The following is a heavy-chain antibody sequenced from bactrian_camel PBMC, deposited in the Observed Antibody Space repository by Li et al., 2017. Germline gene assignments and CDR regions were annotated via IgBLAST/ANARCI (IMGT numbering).Heavy chain of an antibody. CDR1: GLTYTMSEYR. Sequence: VQLVESGGGSVQAGGSLRVSCLVSGLTYTMSEYRFGWFRRGPGRSREGVAGIDSDGRTTYSPSVNGRFTITRDSHKDILYLQMDSLKPEDTAMYQCAADVNLGMSDGYCYGVENWGQGTQVTVS. CDR2: IDSDGRTT. V-gene: IGHV3S31*01. D-gene: IGHD2*01. CDR3: AADVNLGMSDGYCYGVEN. J-gene: IGHJ4*01.